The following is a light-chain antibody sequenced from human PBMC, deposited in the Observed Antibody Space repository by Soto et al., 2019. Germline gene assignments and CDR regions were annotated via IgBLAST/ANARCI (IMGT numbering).Light chain of an antibody. CDR2: GAS. Sequence: EIVLTQSPGTLSLSPGERATLSCRASRSVSNNYLAWYQQKPGQAPRLLIYGASTRATGIPARFSGSGSGTDFTLTISRLEPEDFAVYYCQQYGSSLSITFGQGTRLEIK. J-gene: IGKJ5*01. V-gene: IGKV3-20*01. CDR1: RSVSNNY. CDR3: QQYGSSLSIT.